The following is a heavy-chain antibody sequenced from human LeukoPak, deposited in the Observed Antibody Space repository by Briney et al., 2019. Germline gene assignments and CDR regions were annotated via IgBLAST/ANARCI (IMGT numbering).Heavy chain of an antibody. D-gene: IGHD3-16*01. Sequence: SETLSLTCSVFGGSLSSYYWTGIRQSTARGLEWIGHIYYSGSPNHNPSLKSRVTISSDTSKNHFSLKVASVTAADTAFYYCARLSRAGEDYWGQGILVTVSS. CDR3: ARLSRAGEDY. J-gene: IGHJ4*02. CDR2: IYYSGSP. CDR1: GGSLSSYY. V-gene: IGHV4-59*01.